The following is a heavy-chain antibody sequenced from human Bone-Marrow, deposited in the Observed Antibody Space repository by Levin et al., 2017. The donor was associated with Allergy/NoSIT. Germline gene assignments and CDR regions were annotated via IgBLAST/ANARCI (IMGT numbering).Heavy chain of an antibody. CDR1: GFTVSNNY. D-gene: IGHD6-19*01. Sequence: GGSLRLSCAASGFTVSNNYMSWVRQAPGKGLEWVSVIYSGGNTYYADSVKGRFTMSRDNSNNTLYLQMNSLRPEDTAVYFCARDRRGGSSGWYFDFWGQGTLVTVSS. J-gene: IGHJ4*02. V-gene: IGHV3-53*01. CDR3: ARDRRGGSSGWYFDF. CDR2: IYSGGNT.